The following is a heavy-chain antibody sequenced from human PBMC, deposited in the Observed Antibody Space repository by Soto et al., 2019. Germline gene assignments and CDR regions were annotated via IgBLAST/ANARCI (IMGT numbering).Heavy chain of an antibody. D-gene: IGHD2-21*02. Sequence: PGGSLRLSCAASGFPFTSYGMHWVRQAPGKGLEWVAVISYDGSNKYYADSVKGRFTISRDNSKNTLYLQMNSLRAEDTAVYYCATAMVTPSGMDSWGQGT. CDR3: ATAMVTPSGMDS. CDR1: GFPFTSYG. CDR2: ISYDGSNK. V-gene: IGHV3-30*03. J-gene: IGHJ4*02.